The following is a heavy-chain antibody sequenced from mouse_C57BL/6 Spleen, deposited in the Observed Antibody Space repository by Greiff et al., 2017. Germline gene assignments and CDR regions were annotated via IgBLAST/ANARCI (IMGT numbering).Heavy chain of an antibody. CDR2: IDPSDSET. CDR3: ARIYYGSSSYYFDY. V-gene: IGHV1-52*01. D-gene: IGHD1-1*01. Sequence: QVHVKQPGAELVRPGSSVKLSCKASGYTFTSYWMHWVKQRPIQGLEWIGNIDPSDSETHYNQKFKDKATLTVDKSSSTAYMQLSSLTSEDSAVYYCARIYYGSSSYYFDYWGQGTTLTVSS. CDR1: GYTFTSYW. J-gene: IGHJ2*01.